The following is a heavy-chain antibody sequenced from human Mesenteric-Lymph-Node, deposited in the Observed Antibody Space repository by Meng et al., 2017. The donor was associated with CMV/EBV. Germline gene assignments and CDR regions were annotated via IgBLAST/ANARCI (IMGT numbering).Heavy chain of an antibody. D-gene: IGHD2-2*02. V-gene: IGHV3-15*01. CDR2: IKSKPDGETT. Sequence: GGSLRLSCAGSGFIFSNAWMSWVRQAPGKGLEWVGRIKSKPDGETTDYGTPVKGRFTISRDDSKNTLYLQMNSLKTEDTAVYYCTTDHCSSTSCYTGGENDAFNIWGQGTMVTVSS. CDR1: GFIFSNAW. CDR3: TTDHCSSTSCYTGGENDAFNI. J-gene: IGHJ3*02.